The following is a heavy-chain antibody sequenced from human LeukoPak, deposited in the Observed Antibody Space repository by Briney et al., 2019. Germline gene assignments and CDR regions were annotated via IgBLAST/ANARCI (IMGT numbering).Heavy chain of an antibody. J-gene: IGHJ3*02. D-gene: IGHD3-10*01. Sequence: PSETLSLTCAVYGGSFSGYYWSWIRQPPGKGLEWIGEINHSGSTNYNPSLKSRVTISVDTSKNQFSLKLSSVTAADTAAYYCARVQIWFGELLLPGGAFDIWGQGTMVTVSS. CDR2: INHSGST. V-gene: IGHV4-34*01. CDR3: ARVQIWFGELLLPGGAFDI. CDR1: GGSFSGYY.